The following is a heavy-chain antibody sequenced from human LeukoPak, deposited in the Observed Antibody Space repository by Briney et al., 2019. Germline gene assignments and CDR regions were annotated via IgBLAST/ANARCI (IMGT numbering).Heavy chain of an antibody. D-gene: IGHD2-2*01. CDR1: GFTFSSYA. J-gene: IGHJ4*02. V-gene: IGHV3-23*01. CDR3: VASDHRYCSSTSCRFDY. Sequence: GGSLRLSCAASGFTFSSYAMSWVRQAPGKGLEWVSAISGSGGSTYYADSVKGRFTISRDNSKNTLYLQMSSLKTEDTAVYYCVASDHRYCSSTSCRFDYWGQGTLVTVSS. CDR2: ISGSGGST.